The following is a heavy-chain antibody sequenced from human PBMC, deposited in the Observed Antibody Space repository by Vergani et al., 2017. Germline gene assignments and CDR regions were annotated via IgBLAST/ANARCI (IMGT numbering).Heavy chain of an antibody. CDR1: GGTFSSYA. Sequence: QVQLVQSGAEVKKPGSSVKVSCKASGGTFSSYAISWVRQAPGQGLEWMGRIIPIFGTANYAQKFQGRVTITADESTSTAYMELSSLRSEDTAVYYCARGPDRYCSGGSSYLYWYFDLWGRGTLVTVSS. CDR2: IIPIFGTA. V-gene: IGHV1-69*13. CDR3: ARGPDRYCSGGSSYLYWYFDL. J-gene: IGHJ2*01. D-gene: IGHD2-15*01.